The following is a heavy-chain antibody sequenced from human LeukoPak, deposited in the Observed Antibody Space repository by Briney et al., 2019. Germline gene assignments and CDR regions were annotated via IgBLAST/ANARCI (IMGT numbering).Heavy chain of an antibody. D-gene: IGHD3-22*01. CDR3: ARLEYYYASSGPPRQPQIGFAGMDV. CDR2: IYPGDSDT. J-gene: IGHJ6*02. Sequence: GESLKISCKGSGYSFTSYWIGWVRQMPGKGLEWMGIIYPGDSDTRYSPSFQGQVTISADKSISTAYLQWSSLKASATAMYYCARLEYYYASSGPPRQPQIGFAGMDVWGQGTTVTVSS. V-gene: IGHV5-51*01. CDR1: GYSFTSYW.